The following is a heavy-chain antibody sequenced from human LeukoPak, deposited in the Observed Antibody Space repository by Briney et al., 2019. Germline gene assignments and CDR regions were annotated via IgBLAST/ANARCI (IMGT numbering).Heavy chain of an antibody. CDR1: GVTSRSYV. CDR3: AQASSDYFSSGSLTS. CDR2: ISASGGST. Sequence: PGGSLRLSCAASGVTSRSYVMSWVRQAPGRGLEWVSGISASGGSTYYADAVKGRFTISRDISKNTLYLQMSSLRAEDTAIYYCAQASSDYFSSGSLTSWGQRTLVTVSS. V-gene: IGHV3-23*01. D-gene: IGHD3-10*01. J-gene: IGHJ5*02.